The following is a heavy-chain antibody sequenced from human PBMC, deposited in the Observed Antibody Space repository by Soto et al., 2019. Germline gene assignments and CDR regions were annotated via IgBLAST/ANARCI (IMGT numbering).Heavy chain of an antibody. CDR2: INSDGSST. CDR3: AREAGRLAAFDI. J-gene: IGHJ3*02. Sequence: EVQLGESWGGLVQPGGSLRLSCAASGFTFSSYWMHCVRQAPGKGLVWVSRINSDGSSTSYADSVKGRFTISRDNAKNTLYPQMNSLRAEDTAVYYCAREAGRLAAFDIWGQGTMVTVSS. CDR1: GFTFSSYW. V-gene: IGHV3-74*01.